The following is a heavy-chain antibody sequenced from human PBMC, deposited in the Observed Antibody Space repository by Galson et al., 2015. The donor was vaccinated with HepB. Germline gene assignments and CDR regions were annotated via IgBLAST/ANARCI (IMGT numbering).Heavy chain of an antibody. Sequence: SVKVSCKASGGTFSSYDVNWVRQATGQGLEWMGWMNPNSGNTGYAQKFQGRVTITRDTSVSTAYMELGSLRSEDTAVYYCARVGYSYGIDYYGMDVWGQGTTVTVSS. V-gene: IGHV1-8*01. CDR1: GGTFSSYD. J-gene: IGHJ6*02. CDR3: ARVGYSYGIDYYGMDV. CDR2: MNPNSGNT. D-gene: IGHD5-18*01.